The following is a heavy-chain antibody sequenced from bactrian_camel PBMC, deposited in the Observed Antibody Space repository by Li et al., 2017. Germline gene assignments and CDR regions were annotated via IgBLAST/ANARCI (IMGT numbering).Heavy chain of an antibody. CDR2: IYPGRART. D-gene: IGHD6*01. V-gene: IGHV3S54*01. CDR1: TDTYSIDC. CDR3: AAGLGATYGGSWAGDYEYVY. Sequence: QVQLVESGGGSVQAGGSLTLSCQASTDTYSIDCMGWFRQAPGKSCEAVAAIYPGRARTYYADSVAGRFTISQDNAKNKNTVILQMNSLQLEDAGMYYCAAGLGATYGGSWAGDYEYVYWGQGTQVTVS. J-gene: IGHJ4*01.